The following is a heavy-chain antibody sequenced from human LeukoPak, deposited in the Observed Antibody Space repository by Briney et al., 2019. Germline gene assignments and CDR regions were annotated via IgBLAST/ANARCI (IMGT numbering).Heavy chain of an antibody. CDR2: ISWNSGSI. CDR1: GFTFDDYA. J-gene: IGHJ4*02. V-gene: IGHV3-9*01. CDR3: AKSDIESINALDY. D-gene: IGHD2-15*01. Sequence: GGSLRLSCAASGFTFDDYAMHWVRQAPGKGLEWVSGISWNSGSIGYADSVKGRFTISRDNAKNSLYLQMNSLRAEDTALYYCAKSDIESINALDYWGQGTLVTVSS.